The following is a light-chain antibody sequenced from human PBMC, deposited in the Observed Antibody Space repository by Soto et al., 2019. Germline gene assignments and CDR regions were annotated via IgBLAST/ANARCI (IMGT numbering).Light chain of an antibody. CDR2: WAS. V-gene: IGKV4-1*01. J-gene: IGKJ4*01. Sequence: DIVMTQSPDSLAVSLGERATINCKSSQSVLYSSNNKNYLAWYQQKPGQPPKLLIYWASTRESGVPDRCSGSRSGTDFPLTISSLQAEDVAVYYCEQYYTTPPTFGGGTTVEIK. CDR3: EQYYTTPPT. CDR1: QSVLYSSNNKNY.